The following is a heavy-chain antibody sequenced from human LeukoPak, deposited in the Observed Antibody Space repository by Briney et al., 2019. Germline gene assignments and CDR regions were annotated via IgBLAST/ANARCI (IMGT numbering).Heavy chain of an antibody. CDR1: GFTFSSYG. CDR3: AKDARVTMVRGVSYYFDY. V-gene: IGHV3-30*02. J-gene: IGHJ4*02. CDR2: IRYDGSNK. D-gene: IGHD3-10*01. Sequence: GGSLRLSCAASGFTFSSYGMHWVRQAPGKGLEWVAFIRYDGSNKYYADSVKGRFTISRDKSKNTLYLQMNSLRAEDTAVYYCAKDARVTMVRGVSYYFDYWGQGTLVTVSS.